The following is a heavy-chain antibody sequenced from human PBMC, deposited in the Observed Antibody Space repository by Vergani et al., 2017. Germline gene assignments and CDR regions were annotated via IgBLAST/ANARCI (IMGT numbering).Heavy chain of an antibody. V-gene: IGHV3-66*02. J-gene: IGHJ4*02. CDR3: ARVQGNYGDHFPFDY. D-gene: IGHD4-17*01. Sequence: EVQLVESGGGLVQPGGSLRLSCAASGFTVSSNYMSWVRQAPGKGLEWVSVIYSGGSTYYADSVKGRFTISRDNSKKTLYLQMNSLRAEDTAVYYCARVQGNYGDHFPFDYWGQGTLVTVSS. CDR1: GFTVSSNY. CDR2: IYSGGST.